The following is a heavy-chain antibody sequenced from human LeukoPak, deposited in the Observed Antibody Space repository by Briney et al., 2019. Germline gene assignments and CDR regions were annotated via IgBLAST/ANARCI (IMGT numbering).Heavy chain of an antibody. J-gene: IGHJ4*02. CDR1: GGSFSGYY. CDR2: INHSGST. CDR3: ARGPIIAAGGYYFDY. D-gene: IGHD6-13*01. V-gene: IGHV4-34*01. Sequence: SETLSLTCAVYGGSFSGYYWSWIRQPPGKGLEWIGEINHSGSTNYNPSLKSRVTISVDTSKNQFSLKLSSVTAADTAVYYCARGPIIAAGGYYFDYWGQGTLVTVSS.